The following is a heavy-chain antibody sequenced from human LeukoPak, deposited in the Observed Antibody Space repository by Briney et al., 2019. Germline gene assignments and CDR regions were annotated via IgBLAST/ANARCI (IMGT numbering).Heavy chain of an antibody. Sequence: GGSLRLSCAASGFTVSSNYMSWVRQAPGKGLEWVSAISGSGGSTYYADSVKGRFTISRDNSKNTLYLQMNSLRAEDTAVYYCAKWSYGLIDYWGQGTLVTVSS. D-gene: IGHD2-8*01. CDR2: ISGSGGST. CDR3: AKWSYGLIDY. CDR1: GFTVSSNY. V-gene: IGHV3-23*01. J-gene: IGHJ4*02.